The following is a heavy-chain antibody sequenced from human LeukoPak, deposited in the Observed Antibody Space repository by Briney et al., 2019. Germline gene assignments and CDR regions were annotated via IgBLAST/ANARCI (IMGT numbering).Heavy chain of an antibody. D-gene: IGHD2-2*01. CDR2: INPSGGST. CDR3: ARPGGYCSSTSCYANPRYGAFDI. Sequence: ASVKVSCKASGYTFTSYYMHWVRQAPGQGLEWMGIINPSGGSTSYAQKFQGRVTMTRDTSTSTVYMELSSLRSEDTAVYYCARPGGYCSSTSCYANPRYGAFDIWGQGTMVTVSS. V-gene: IGHV1-46*01. CDR1: GYTFTSYY. J-gene: IGHJ3*02.